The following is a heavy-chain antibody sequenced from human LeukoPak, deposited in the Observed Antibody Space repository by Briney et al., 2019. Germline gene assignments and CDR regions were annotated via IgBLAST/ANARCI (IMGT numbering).Heavy chain of an antibody. J-gene: IGHJ4*02. Sequence: GGSLRLSCAASGFTFSTFWMHWVRQAPGKGLEWVSYISSSSTYIYYADSLKGRFTISRDTAKNSLYLQMNSLRAEDTAVYYCARYSGDALNYWGQGTLVTVSS. V-gene: IGHV3-21*01. CDR3: ARYSGDALNY. D-gene: IGHD7-27*01. CDR1: GFTFSTFW. CDR2: ISSSSTYI.